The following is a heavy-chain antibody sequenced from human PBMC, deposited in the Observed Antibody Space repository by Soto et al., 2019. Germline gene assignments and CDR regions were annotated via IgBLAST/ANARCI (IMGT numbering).Heavy chain of an antibody. CDR2: ISYDGSNK. J-gene: IGHJ6*02. D-gene: IGHD3-22*01. CDR1: GFTFSSYA. V-gene: IGHV3-30-3*01. Sequence: AGGSLRLSCAASGFTFSSYAMHWVRQAPGKGLEWVAVISYDGSNKYYADSVKGRFTISRDNSKNTLYLQMNSLRAEDTAVYYCARGLLPHYYDSSGYSTEYYYYGMDVWGQGTTVTVSS. CDR3: ARGLLPHYYDSSGYSTEYYYYGMDV.